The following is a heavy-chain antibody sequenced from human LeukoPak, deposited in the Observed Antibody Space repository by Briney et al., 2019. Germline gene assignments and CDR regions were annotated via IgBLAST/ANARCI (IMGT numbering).Heavy chain of an antibody. D-gene: IGHD3-22*01. CDR3: ARHNIGYYYDSSGDDAFDL. CDR1: GGSISNYY. J-gene: IGHJ3*01. V-gene: IGHV4-59*08. CDR2: IHYSGST. Sequence: SSETLSLTCTVSGGSISNYYWSWIRQPPGKGLEWIGYIHYSGSTSYNPSLKSRVTISEVTSKNQFSLKLSSVTAADTAVYYCARHNIGYYYDSSGDDAFDLWGQGTMVTVSS.